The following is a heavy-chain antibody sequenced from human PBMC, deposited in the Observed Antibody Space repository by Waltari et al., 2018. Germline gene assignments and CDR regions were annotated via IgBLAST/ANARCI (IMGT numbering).Heavy chain of an antibody. V-gene: IGHV4-38-2*02. Sequence: QVQLQESGPGLVKPSETLSLTCTVPGYSISSGYYWGWIRQPPGKGLEWIGSIYHSGSTYYNPSLKSRVTISVDTSKNQFSLKLSSVTAADTAVYYCARLAFDWFNDYWGQGTLVTVSS. J-gene: IGHJ4*02. D-gene: IGHD3-9*01. CDR3: ARLAFDWFNDY. CDR2: IYHSGST. CDR1: GYSISSGYY.